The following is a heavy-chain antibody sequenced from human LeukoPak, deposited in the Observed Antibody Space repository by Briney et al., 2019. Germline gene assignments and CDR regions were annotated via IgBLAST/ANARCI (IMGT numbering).Heavy chain of an antibody. V-gene: IGHV3-30*03. CDR2: LLHDDTNK. J-gene: IGHJ4*02. CDR3: ARSPPSEYTPYYFDF. Sequence: GGSLRLSCAASGFTFSNYGMHWVRRAPGRGLEWVSALLHDDTNKYYADSVKDRFTISRDNSKNTLCLQMNTLRPEDTAIYYCARSPPSEYTPYYFDFWGQGALVTVSS. CDR1: GFTFSNYG. D-gene: IGHD1-1*01.